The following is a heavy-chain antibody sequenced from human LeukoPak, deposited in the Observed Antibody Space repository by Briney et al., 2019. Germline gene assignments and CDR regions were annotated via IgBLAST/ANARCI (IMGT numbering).Heavy chain of an antibody. CDR3: ARDAPQVPAAGVLAS. D-gene: IGHD6-13*01. J-gene: IGHJ5*02. Sequence: GGSLRLSCAASGFTVSDNYMSWVRQAPGKGLEWVSVMYSRGDTYYANSVKGRFTFSRDISKNTLYLQVNGLRNEDTAMYYCARDAPQVPAAGVLASWGQGTLVIVSS. CDR1: GFTVSDNY. CDR2: MYSRGDT. V-gene: IGHV3-53*01.